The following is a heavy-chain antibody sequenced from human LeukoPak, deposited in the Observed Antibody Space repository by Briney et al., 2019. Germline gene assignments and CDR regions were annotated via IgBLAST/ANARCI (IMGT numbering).Heavy chain of an antibody. V-gene: IGHV3-30*02. CDR3: ARVYSSSIQYYYYYYMDV. Sequence: PGGSLRLSCAASGFTFSSYGMHWVRQAPGKGLEWMAFIRYDGSNKYYADSVKGRFTISRDNSKNTLYLQMNSLRAEDTAVYYCARVYSSSIQYYYYYYMDVWGKGTTVTVSS. CDR1: GFTFSSYG. D-gene: IGHD6-13*01. CDR2: IRYDGSNK. J-gene: IGHJ6*03.